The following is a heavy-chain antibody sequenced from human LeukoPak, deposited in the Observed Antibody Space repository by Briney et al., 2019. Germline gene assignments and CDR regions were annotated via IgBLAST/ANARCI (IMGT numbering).Heavy chain of an antibody. CDR2: IYYSGST. J-gene: IGHJ4*02. CDR3: ARGMVRSRLDY. CDR1: CGSLSSYY. D-gene: IGHD2-8*01. Sequence: SETLSLTCTVSCGSLSSYYWSWIRQPPGKGLEWIGYIYYSGSTNYNPSLTSRVTISVDTSKNQFSLKLSSVTAADTAVYYCARGMVRSRLDYWGQGTLVTVSS. V-gene: IGHV4-59*01.